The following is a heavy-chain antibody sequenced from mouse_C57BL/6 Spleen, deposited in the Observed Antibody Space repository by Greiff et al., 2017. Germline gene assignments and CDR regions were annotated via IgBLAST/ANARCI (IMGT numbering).Heavy chain of an antibody. CDR3: AGDYDGVFDY. CDR2: ISSGGSYT. D-gene: IGHD2-4*01. CDR1: GFTFSSYG. Sequence: EVQGVESGGDLVKPGGSLKLSCAASGFTFSSYGMSWVRQTPDKRLEWVATISSGGSYTYYPDSVKGRFTISRDNAKNTLYLQMSRLKSEDTAVYYGAGDYDGVFDYWGQGTTLTVSS. V-gene: IGHV5-6*01. J-gene: IGHJ2*01.